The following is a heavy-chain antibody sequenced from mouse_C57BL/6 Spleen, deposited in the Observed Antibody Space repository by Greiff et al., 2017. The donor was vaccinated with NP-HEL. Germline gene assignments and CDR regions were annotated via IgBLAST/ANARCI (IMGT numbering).Heavy chain of an antibody. D-gene: IGHD3-2*02. J-gene: IGHJ3*01. V-gene: IGHV1-22*01. Sequence: EVQLQQSGPELVKPGASVKMSCKASGYTFTDYNMHWVKQSHGKSLEWIGYINPNNGGTSYNQKFKGKATLTVNKSSSTAYMELRSLTSEDSAVYYCAREGDSSGTWFAYWGQRTLVTVSA. CDR1: GYTFTDYN. CDR2: INPNNGGT. CDR3: AREGDSSGTWFAY.